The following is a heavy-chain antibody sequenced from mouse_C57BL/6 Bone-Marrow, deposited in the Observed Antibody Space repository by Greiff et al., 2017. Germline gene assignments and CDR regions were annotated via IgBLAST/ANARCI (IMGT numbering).Heavy chain of an antibody. J-gene: IGHJ3*01. CDR2: IDPANGNT. V-gene: IGHV14-3*01. Sequence: EVKLVESVAELVRPGASVKLSCTASGFNIKNTYMHWVKQRPEQGLEWIGRIDPANGNTKYAPKFQGKATITADTSSTTAYLQLSSLSAEDTAIYYGARSYYYGSRTRFAYWGQGTLVTVSA. D-gene: IGHD1-1*01. CDR1: GFNIKNTY. CDR3: ARSYYYGSRTRFAY.